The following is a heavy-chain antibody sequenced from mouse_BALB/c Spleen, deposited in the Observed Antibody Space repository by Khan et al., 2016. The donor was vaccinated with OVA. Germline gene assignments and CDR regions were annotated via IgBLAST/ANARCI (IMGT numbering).Heavy chain of an antibody. J-gene: IGHJ2*01. Sequence: EVQLQESGPGLVKPSQSLSLTCTVSGYSITSGYIWNWIRQSPGNKLEWMGYISYSGSTNYNPSLKSRISITRDKSKNKFFLQLNSVNTEDTATSKCARTARIKYWGQGTTLTVSS. CDR2: ISYSGST. CDR1: GYSITSGYI. V-gene: IGHV3-1*02. CDR3: ARTARIKY. D-gene: IGHD1-2*01.